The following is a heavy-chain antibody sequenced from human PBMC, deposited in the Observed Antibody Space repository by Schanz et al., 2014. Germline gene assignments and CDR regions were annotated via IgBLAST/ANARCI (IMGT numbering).Heavy chain of an antibody. D-gene: IGHD3-3*01. CDR2: VCYDGSKK. J-gene: IGHJ4*02. CDR3: ARGSGTFDS. Sequence: LVESGGGVVQPGRSLRLSCAASGFTFSSYGMHWVRQVPGKGLEWVAVVCYDGSKKYYADSVKGRFTTSRGNSKNTMYLQMNSLRAEDTAVYYCARGSGTFDSWGQGTLVTVSS. V-gene: IGHV3-33*01. CDR1: GFTFSSYG.